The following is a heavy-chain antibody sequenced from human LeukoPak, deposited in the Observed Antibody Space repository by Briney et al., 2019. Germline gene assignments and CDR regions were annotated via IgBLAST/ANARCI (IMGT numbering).Heavy chain of an antibody. D-gene: IGHD6-19*01. V-gene: IGHV3-21*01. CDR2: ISSSSSYI. Sequence: VGSLRLSCAASGFTFSSYSTNWVRQAPGKGLEWVSSISSSSSYIYYADSVKGRFTISRHNAKNSLYLQMNSLRAEDTAVYCCARAAVAGYFDYWGQGTLVTVSS. CDR1: GFTFSSYS. J-gene: IGHJ4*02. CDR3: ARAAVAGYFDY.